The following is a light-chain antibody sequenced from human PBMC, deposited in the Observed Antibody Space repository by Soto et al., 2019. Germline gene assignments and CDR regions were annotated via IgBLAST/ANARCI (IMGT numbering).Light chain of an antibody. CDR1: SCNIGAGYD. J-gene: IGLJ2*01. Sequence: QSVLTQPPSVSGAPGQRVTISCTGSSCNIGAGYDVHWYQQHPGTAPKLLIYGNSNRPSGVPDRFSGSKSGTSASLAIPGLQAEDEADYYCQSYDSSLSVVFGGGTKLTVL. CDR2: GNS. CDR3: QSYDSSLSVV. V-gene: IGLV1-40*01.